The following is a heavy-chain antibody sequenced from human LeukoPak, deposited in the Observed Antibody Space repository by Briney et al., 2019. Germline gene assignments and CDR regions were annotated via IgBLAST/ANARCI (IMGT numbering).Heavy chain of an antibody. V-gene: IGHV1-18*01. CDR2: ISAYNGNT. CDR1: GYTFTSYG. D-gene: IGHD6-13*01. Sequence: ASVNVSCKSSGYTFTSYGISWVRQAPGQGLEGMGWISAYNGNTNYAQKLQGRVTMTTDTSTSTAYMELRSLRSDDTAVYYCARVVAAALNWFDPWGQGTLVTVSS. CDR3: ARVVAAALNWFDP. J-gene: IGHJ5*02.